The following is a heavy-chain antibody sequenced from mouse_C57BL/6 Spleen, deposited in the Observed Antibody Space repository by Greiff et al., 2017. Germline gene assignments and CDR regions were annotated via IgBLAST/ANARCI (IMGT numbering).Heavy chain of an antibody. CDR1: GFTFSSYA. CDR3: TRDHSNYEGYYSMDY. D-gene: IGHD2-5*01. J-gene: IGHJ4*01. V-gene: IGHV5-9-1*02. CDR2: ISSGGDYI. Sequence: EVKLVESGEGLVKPGGSLKLSCAASGFTFSSYAMSWVRQTPEKRLEWVAYISSGGDYIYYADTVKGRFTISRDHAMNTLYLQMSSLKSDDTAMDYCTRDHSNYEGYYSMDYGDQGTSVTVSS.